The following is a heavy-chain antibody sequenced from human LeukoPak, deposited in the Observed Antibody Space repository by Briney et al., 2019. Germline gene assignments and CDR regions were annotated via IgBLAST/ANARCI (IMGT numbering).Heavy chain of an antibody. J-gene: IGHJ4*02. D-gene: IGHD2-15*01. Sequence: DTVTLSCKVSGYTFTSYGISWVRQAPGQGLERMGRISAYNSNTNYAQKLQGRVTITTDTSTSTDYIELRSLRADDTAVYYCASPGIYCSGGSCYGYWGQGTLVTVSS. CDR3: ASPGIYCSGGSCYGY. V-gene: IGHV1-18*01. CDR1: GYTFTSYG. CDR2: ISAYNSNT.